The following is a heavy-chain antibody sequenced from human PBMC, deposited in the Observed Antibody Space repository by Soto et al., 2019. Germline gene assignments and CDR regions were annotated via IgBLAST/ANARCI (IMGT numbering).Heavy chain of an antibody. J-gene: IGHJ4*02. D-gene: IGHD3-22*01. Sequence: SETLSLTCAVSGGSFSSINYCWGWIRQPPGEGLEWIGSIYHSGTTYYNPSLKSRVTISVDTSKNQYSLKLSSVIAADTAVYYCGRLHVKIDGSGPYFDYWGQGTLVTVSS. CDR2: IYHSGTT. V-gene: IGHV4-39*07. CDR1: GGSFSSINYC. CDR3: GRLHVKIDGSGPYFDY.